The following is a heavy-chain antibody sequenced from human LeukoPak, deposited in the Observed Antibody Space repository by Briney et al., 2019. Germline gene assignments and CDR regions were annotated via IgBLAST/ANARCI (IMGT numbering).Heavy chain of an antibody. D-gene: IGHD4-17*01. Sequence: SETLSLTCTVSGGSISSYYWSWIRQSPGKGLEWIGYIYSSGSTNYNPSLKSRVTISVDTPKNKFFLKLSSVTAADTAVYYCARRHYGDFSNWFAPWGQGTLVTVSS. CDR3: ARRHYGDFSNWFAP. V-gene: IGHV4-59*08. J-gene: IGHJ5*02. CDR2: IYSSGST. CDR1: GGSISSYY.